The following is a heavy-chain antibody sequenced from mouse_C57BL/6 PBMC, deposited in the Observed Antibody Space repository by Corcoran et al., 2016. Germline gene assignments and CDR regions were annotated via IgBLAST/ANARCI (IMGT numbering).Heavy chain of an antibody. V-gene: IGHV1-81*01. Sequence: QVQLQQSGAELARPGASVKLSCKASGYTFTSYGISWVKQRTGQGLEWIGEIYPSSGNTYYNEKFKGKATLTADKSSSTAYMELRSLTSEASAVYFCARVHYYGSRLAYWGQGTTLTVSS. CDR2: IYPSSGNT. D-gene: IGHD1-1*01. CDR1: GYTFTSYG. J-gene: IGHJ2*01. CDR3: ARVHYYGSRLAY.